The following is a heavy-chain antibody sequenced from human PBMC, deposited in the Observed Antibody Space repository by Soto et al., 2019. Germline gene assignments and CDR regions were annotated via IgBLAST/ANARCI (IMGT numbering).Heavy chain of an antibody. CDR3: ATRRHCWSHSLDC. D-gene: IGHD3-3*02. Sequence: PGESLKISCKGSGYSFTSYWIAWVRQMPGKGLEGMGSIYPGDSDTRYSPSFQGQVTISADKSISTAYLQWSSLKASDTAMYHCATRRHCWSHSLDCWGQGTMVTVSS. V-gene: IGHV5-51*01. CDR2: IYPGDSDT. J-gene: IGHJ4*02. CDR1: GYSFTSYW.